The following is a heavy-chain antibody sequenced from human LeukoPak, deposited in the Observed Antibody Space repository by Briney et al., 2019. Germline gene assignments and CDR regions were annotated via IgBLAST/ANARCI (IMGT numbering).Heavy chain of an antibody. CDR1: GFTFSDYY. CDR3: ASGGIAAAGPQLEHYYYYGMDV. Sequence: GGSLRLSCAASGFTFSDYYMSWIRQAPGKGLEWVSYISSSCSTIYYADSVKGRFTISSDNAKNSLYLQMNSLRAEDTDVYYCASGGIAAAGPQLEHYYYYGMDVWGQGTTVTVSS. CDR2: ISSSCSTI. J-gene: IGHJ6*02. V-gene: IGHV3-11*01. D-gene: IGHD6-13*01.